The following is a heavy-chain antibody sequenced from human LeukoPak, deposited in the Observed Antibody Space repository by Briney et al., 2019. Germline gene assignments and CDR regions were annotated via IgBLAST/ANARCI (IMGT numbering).Heavy chain of an antibody. CDR3: ARASDYRYWFDP. D-gene: IGHD4-17*01. V-gene: IGHV1-2*02. J-gene: IGHJ5*02. Sequence: GASVKVCCKASGYTFTGYYMHWVRQAPGQGLEWMGWINPNSGGTNYAQKFQGRVTMTRDTSISTAYMELSRLRSDDTAVYYCARASDYRYWFDPWGQGTLVTVSS. CDR2: INPNSGGT. CDR1: GYTFTGYY.